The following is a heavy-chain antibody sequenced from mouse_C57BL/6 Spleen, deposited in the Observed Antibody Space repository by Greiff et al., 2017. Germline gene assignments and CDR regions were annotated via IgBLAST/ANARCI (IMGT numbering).Heavy chain of an antibody. V-gene: IGHV1-47*01. CDR3: AMGVYYDPDYYAMDY. CDR1: GYTFSTYP. Sequence: VQLQQSGAELVKPGASVKMSCKASGYTFSTYPIEWMKQNHGKSLEWIGNFHPYNDDTKYNEKFKGKATLTVEKSSSTVYLELSRLTSDDSAVYYCAMGVYYDPDYYAMDYWGQGTSVTVSA. D-gene: IGHD2-4*01. CDR2: FHPYNDDT. J-gene: IGHJ4*01.